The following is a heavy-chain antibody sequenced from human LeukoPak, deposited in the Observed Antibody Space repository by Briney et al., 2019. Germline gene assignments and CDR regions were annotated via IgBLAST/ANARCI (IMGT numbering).Heavy chain of an antibody. Sequence: GGSLRLSCATSGFIFSHHAMSWVRQAPGKGLEWVSAISDSGNTYHADSVKGRFTISRDSSKNTLFLQMNRLRPEDAAVYYCAKAPVTTCRGAYCYPFDYWGQGTLVTVSS. V-gene: IGHV3-23*01. D-gene: IGHD2-21*01. J-gene: IGHJ4*02. CDR2: ISDSGNT. CDR3: AKAPVTTCRGAYCYPFDY. CDR1: GFIFSHHA.